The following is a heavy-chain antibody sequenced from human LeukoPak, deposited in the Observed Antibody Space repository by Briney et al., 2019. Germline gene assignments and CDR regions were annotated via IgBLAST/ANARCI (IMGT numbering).Heavy chain of an antibody. CDR1: GYSISSGYY. Sequence: PSETLSLTCAVSGYSISSGYYWGWIRQPPGKGLAWIGSIYHSGSTYYNPSLKSRITISVDTSKNQFSLKLSSLTAADTAVYYCANRRRDGYNFDAFAIWGQGTLVTVSS. V-gene: IGHV4-38-2*01. D-gene: IGHD5-24*01. CDR3: ANRRRDGYNFDAFAI. J-gene: IGHJ3*02. CDR2: IYHSGST.